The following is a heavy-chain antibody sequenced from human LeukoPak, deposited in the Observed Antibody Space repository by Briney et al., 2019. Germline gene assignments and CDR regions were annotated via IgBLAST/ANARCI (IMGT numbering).Heavy chain of an antibody. J-gene: IGHJ4*02. CDR2: FDTGFGT. V-gene: IGHV3-23*01. CDR3: ARSSGWWSLDY. D-gene: IGHD6-19*01. Sequence: GRSLRLSCAASGFTFSSYGMHWVRQAPGRGLEWVSAFDTGFGTYYTDSLKGRFTISRDNSKNTLFLQMNSLRAEDTAVYYCARSSGWWSLDYWGQGTLVTVSS. CDR1: GFTFSSYG.